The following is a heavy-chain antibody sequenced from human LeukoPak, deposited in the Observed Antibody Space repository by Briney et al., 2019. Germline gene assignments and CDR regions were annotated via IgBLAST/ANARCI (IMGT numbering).Heavy chain of an antibody. CDR2: IYYSGST. CDR3: ARTIAVAGTNIGTIDY. CDR1: GGSISSSSYY. D-gene: IGHD6-19*01. J-gene: IGHJ4*02. V-gene: IGHV4-39*07. Sequence: SETLSLTCTVSGGSISSSSYYWGWLRQPPGTGLEWVGSIYYSGSTYYNPSLKSRVTISVDTSKNQFSLKLSSVTAADTAVYYCARTIAVAGTNIGTIDYWGQGTLVTVSS.